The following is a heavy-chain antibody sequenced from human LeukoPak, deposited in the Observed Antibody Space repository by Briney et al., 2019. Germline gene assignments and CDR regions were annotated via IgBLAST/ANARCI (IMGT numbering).Heavy chain of an antibody. Sequence: PGGSLRLSCAASGFTFSSYWISWVRQAPGKGLEWVANIKQDGSEKYYVDSVKGRFTISRDIAKNSLYLQMNNLRAEDTAVYYCATHSSNWYFEYWGQGTLVTVSS. D-gene: IGHD6-13*01. CDR1: GFTFSSYW. J-gene: IGHJ4*02. CDR2: IKQDGSEK. CDR3: ATHSSNWYFEY. V-gene: IGHV3-7*01.